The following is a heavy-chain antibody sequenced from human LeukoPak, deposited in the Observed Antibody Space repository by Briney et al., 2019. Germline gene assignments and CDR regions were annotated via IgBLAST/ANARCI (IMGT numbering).Heavy chain of an antibody. D-gene: IGHD6-13*01. J-gene: IGHJ6*03. CDR1: GFPFSQYW. V-gene: IGHV3-7*01. CDR3: ARAGIAAAGTGVRILYYYYMDV. CDR2: IGEQQTEK. Sequence: GGSLRLSCATSGFPFSQYWMTWVRQAPGKGLEWVADIGEQQTEKYFVDSVKGRFTISRDNAKNSLYLQMNSLRAEDTAVYYCARAGIAAAGTGVRILYYYYMDVWGKGTTVTISS.